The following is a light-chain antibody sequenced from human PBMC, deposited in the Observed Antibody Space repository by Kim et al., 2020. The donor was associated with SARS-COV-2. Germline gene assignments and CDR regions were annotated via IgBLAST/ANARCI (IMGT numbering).Light chain of an antibody. CDR2: DAS. V-gene: IGKV1-33*01. Sequence: ASVGDRVTITCQASQDIRIYLNWYQQKPGKAPNLLIFDASNLETGVPSRFSGGGSGTDFTLTISSLQPEDIATYYCQQYDNMPITFGQGTRLEIK. J-gene: IGKJ5*01. CDR3: QQYDNMPIT. CDR1: QDIRIY.